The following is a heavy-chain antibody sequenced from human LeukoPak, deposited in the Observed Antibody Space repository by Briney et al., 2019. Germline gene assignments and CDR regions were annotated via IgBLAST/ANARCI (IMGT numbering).Heavy chain of an antibody. CDR2: IRIDGSDT. J-gene: IGHJ5*02. CDR3: ARDRGEGTPLDP. CDR1: GFNVNSYW. Sequence: PGGSLRLSCEASGFNVNSYWMHWVRQAPGKGLVWVSLIRIDGSDTDYADSVRGRFTTSRDNAKNALYLQMDSPRVEDTAIYYCARDRGEGTPLDPWGQGTLVTVSS. V-gene: IGHV3-74*01. D-gene: IGHD6-25*01.